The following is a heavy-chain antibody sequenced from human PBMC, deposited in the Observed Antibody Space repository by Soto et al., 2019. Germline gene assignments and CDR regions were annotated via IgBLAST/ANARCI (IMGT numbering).Heavy chain of an antibody. D-gene: IGHD1-7*01. CDR1: GYTFIGHY. J-gene: IGHJ6*02. CDR3: AREAGTTGNYYFGMDV. Sequence: QVQLVQSGAEVKKPGASVKVSCKASGYTFIGHYLHWVRQAPGQGLEWLGWTNPSSGATNFAQKFQGRVTMTRDTSISTAYLELSRLRSDDTAMYYCAREAGTTGNYYFGMDVWGQGTTVTVSS. CDR2: TNPSSGAT. V-gene: IGHV1-2*02.